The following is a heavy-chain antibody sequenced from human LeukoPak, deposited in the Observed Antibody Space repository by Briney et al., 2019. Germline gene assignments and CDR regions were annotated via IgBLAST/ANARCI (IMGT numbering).Heavy chain of an antibody. D-gene: IGHD1-26*01. CDR1: GFTFSSYG. Sequence: GGSLRLSCAASGFTFSSYGMHWVRQAPGKGLEWVAFIRYDGSNKYYADSVKGRFTISRDNSKNTLYLQMNSLKTEDTAVYYCTTDGVGVEGATYDNWGQGTLVSVSS. CDR2: IRYDGSNK. J-gene: IGHJ4*02. CDR3: TTDGVGVEGATYDN. V-gene: IGHV3-30*02.